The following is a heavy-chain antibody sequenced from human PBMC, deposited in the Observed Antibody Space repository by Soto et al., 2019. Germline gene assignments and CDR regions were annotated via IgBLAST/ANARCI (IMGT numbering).Heavy chain of an antibody. CDR1: GGSISSSSYY. V-gene: IGHV4-39*01. CDR2: IYYSGST. J-gene: IGHJ4*02. CDR3: ARGPYYFDE. Sequence: PSETLSLTCTVSGGSISSSSYYWGWIRQPPGKGLEWIGSIYYSGSTYYNPSLKSRVTISVDTSKNQFSLKLSSVTAADTAVYYCARGPYYFDEWGQGTLVTVSS.